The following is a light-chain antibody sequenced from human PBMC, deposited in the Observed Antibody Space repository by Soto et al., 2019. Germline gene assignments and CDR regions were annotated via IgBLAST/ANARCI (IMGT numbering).Light chain of an antibody. V-gene: IGLV2-14*01. CDR1: SSDVGGYNY. J-gene: IGLJ3*02. Sequence: QSALTQPASVSGSPGQSITISCTGTSSDVGGYNYVSWYQQHPGKAPKLMIYDVSNRPSGVSNRFSGSKSGNTASLTISGLQAEDEDDYYCSSYTRSSTPWVFGGGTKLTVL. CDR3: SSYTRSSTPWV. CDR2: DVS.